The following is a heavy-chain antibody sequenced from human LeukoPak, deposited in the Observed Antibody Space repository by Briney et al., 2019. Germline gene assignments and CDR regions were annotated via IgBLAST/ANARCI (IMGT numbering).Heavy chain of an antibody. J-gene: IGHJ4*02. CDR3: ARDRVPYYFDY. V-gene: IGHV1-18*01. D-gene: IGHD3-10*01. CDR1: GYTFTIYG. Sequence: ASVKVSCKASGYTFTIYGITWVRQAPGQGLEWMGWISAYSGDTNYAQKLRGRVTKTTDTSTSTAYMELRSLRSDDTAVYYCARDRVPYYFDYWGQGTLVTVSS. CDR2: ISAYSGDT.